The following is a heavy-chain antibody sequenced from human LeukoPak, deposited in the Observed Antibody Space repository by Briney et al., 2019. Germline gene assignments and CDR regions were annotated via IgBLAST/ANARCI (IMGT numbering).Heavy chain of an antibody. V-gene: IGHV4-61*02. CDR2: IYTSGST. Sequence: SETLSLTCTVSGGSISSGSYYWSWIRQPAGKGLEWIGRIYTSGSTNYNPSLKSRVTISVDTSKNQFSLKLSSVTAADTAVYYCAREHGPGFGEPDYWGQGTLVTVSS. D-gene: IGHD3-10*01. CDR3: AREHGPGFGEPDY. J-gene: IGHJ4*02. CDR1: GGSISSGSYY.